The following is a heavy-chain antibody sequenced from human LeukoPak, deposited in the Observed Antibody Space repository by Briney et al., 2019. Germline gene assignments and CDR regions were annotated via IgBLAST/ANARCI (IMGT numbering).Heavy chain of an antibody. Sequence: SETLSLTCTVSGYSIGSGYYWGWIRQPPGKGLEWIGSIYHSGSTYYNPSLKSRVTISVDTSKNQFSLKLSSVTAADTAVYYCALSSYYDSSGYYYDYWGQGTLVTVSS. CDR3: ALSSYYDSSGYYYDY. D-gene: IGHD3-22*01. J-gene: IGHJ4*02. CDR2: IYHSGST. CDR1: GYSIGSGYY. V-gene: IGHV4-38-2*02.